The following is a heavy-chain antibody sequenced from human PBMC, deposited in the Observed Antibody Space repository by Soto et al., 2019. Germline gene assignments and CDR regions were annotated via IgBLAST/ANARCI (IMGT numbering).Heavy chain of an antibody. CDR1: GFTFSSYG. V-gene: IGHV3-30*18. D-gene: IGHD3-10*01. CDR3: AKVVDGQNFDY. CDR2: ISYDGSNK. Sequence: GGSLRLSCAASGFTFSSYGMHWVRQAPGKGLEWVAVISYDGSNKYYADSVKGRFTISRDNSKNTLYLQMNSLRAEDTAVYYCAKVVDGQNFDYWGQGTLVTVSS. J-gene: IGHJ4*02.